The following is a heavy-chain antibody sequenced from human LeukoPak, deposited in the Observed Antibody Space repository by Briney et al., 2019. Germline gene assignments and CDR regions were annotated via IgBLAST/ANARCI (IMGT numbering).Heavy chain of an antibody. CDR2: ISSSSSYI. Sequence: GGSLRLSCAASGFTFSSYSMNWVRQAPGKGLEWVSSISSSSSYIYYADSVKGRFTISRDNAKNSLYLQMNSLRVEDTALYYCARRIDSDWDYSFDYWGQGTLVTVSS. CDR1: GFTFSSYS. D-gene: IGHD6-19*01. CDR3: ARRIDSDWDYSFDY. V-gene: IGHV3-21*04. J-gene: IGHJ4*02.